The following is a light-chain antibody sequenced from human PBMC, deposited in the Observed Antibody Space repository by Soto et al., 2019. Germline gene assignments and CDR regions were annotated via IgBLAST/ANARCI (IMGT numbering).Light chain of an antibody. CDR1: SSDVGGYNY. Sequence: QSALTQPASVSGSPGQSITISCTGTSSDVGGYNYVSWYQQHPGKAPKLMIYDVNYRPSGVSNRFSGSKSGNTASLTFSGLHAEDEADYYCSSYTSSSTLVIFGGGTQLTVL. CDR3: SSYTSSSTLVI. CDR2: DVN. V-gene: IGLV2-14*01. J-gene: IGLJ2*01.